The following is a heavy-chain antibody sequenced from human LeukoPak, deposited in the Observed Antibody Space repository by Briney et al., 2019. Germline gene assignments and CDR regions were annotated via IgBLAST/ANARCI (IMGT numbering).Heavy chain of an antibody. D-gene: IGHD6-13*01. V-gene: IGHV4-59*01. CDR3: ARSGDSSSWYDY. J-gene: IGHJ4*02. CDR1: GGSISSYY. Sequence: PSETLSLTRTVSGGSISSYYWSWIRQPPGKGLEWIGYIYYSGSTNHNPSLKSRVTISVDTSKNQFSLKLSSVTAADMAVYYCARSGDSSSWYDYWGQGTLVTVSS. CDR2: IYYSGST.